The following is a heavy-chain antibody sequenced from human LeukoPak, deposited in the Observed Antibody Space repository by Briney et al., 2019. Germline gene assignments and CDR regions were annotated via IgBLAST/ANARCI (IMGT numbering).Heavy chain of an antibody. CDR3: ARGRVGQWLVDRFDY. Sequence: PSETLSLTRTVSGYSISSGYYWGWIRQPPGKGLEWIGSIYHSGSTYYNPSLKSRVTISVDTSKNQFSLKLSSVTAADTAVYYCARGRVGQWLVDRFDYWGQGTLVTVSS. J-gene: IGHJ4*02. CDR1: GYSISSGYY. D-gene: IGHD6-19*01. V-gene: IGHV4-38-2*02. CDR2: IYHSGST.